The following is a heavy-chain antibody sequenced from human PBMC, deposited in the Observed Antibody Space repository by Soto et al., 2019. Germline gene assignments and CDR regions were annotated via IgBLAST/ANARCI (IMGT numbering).Heavy chain of an antibody. CDR1: GFTFSSYA. D-gene: IGHD3-22*01. V-gene: IGHV3-30-3*01. CDR2: ISYDGSNK. J-gene: IGHJ4*02. CDR3: ARDGITMIVVDYYFDY. Sequence: GGSLRLSCAASGFTFSSYAMHWVRQAPGKGLEWVAVISYDGSNKYYADSVKGRFTISRDNSKNTLYLQMNSLRAEDTAVYYCARDGITMIVVDYYFDYWGQGTLVTVSS.